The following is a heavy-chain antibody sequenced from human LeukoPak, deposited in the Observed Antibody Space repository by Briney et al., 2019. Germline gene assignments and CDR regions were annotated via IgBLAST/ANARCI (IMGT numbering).Heavy chain of an antibody. V-gene: IGHV3-48*03. Sequence: GGSLRLSCAAPGFTLSSYEMNWVRQAPGKGLEWVSYLSTSGSTIYYADSVKGRFTISRDNAKNSLYLQMNSLRAEDTAVYYCARDHGRWYFDLWGRGTLVTVSS. CDR1: GFTLSSYE. CDR3: ARDHGRWYFDL. J-gene: IGHJ2*01. D-gene: IGHD3/OR15-3a*01. CDR2: LSTSGSTI.